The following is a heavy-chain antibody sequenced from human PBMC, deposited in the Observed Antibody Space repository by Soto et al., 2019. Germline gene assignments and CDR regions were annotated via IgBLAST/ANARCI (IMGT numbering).Heavy chain of an antibody. CDR1: GGSFSGYY. J-gene: IGHJ4*01. V-gene: IGHV4-34*01. CDR2: INHSGST. Sequence: QVQLQQWGAGLLKPSETLSLTCAVYGGSFSGYYWSWIRQPPGKGLEWIGEINHSGSTNYNPSLKSRVTISVDTSKNQFSLKLSSVTVADTAVYYCARPGYCSSTSCYHYFAYCGHGPLLTVSS. D-gene: IGHD2-2*01. CDR3: ARPGYCSSTSCYHYFAY.